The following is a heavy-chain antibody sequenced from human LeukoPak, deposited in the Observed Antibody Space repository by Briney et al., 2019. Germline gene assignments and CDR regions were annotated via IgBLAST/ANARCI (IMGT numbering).Heavy chain of an antibody. Sequence: GGSLRLSCAASGFSFSTYAMTWVRQAPGKGLEWVSTITGSGDATYYADPVKGRFTISRDNSQNMLYLQMNSLRAEDTARYYCAKDLAIAARPVFDSWGRGTLVTVSS. CDR1: GFSFSTYA. CDR2: ITGSGDAT. J-gene: IGHJ4*02. CDR3: AKDLAIAARPVFDS. V-gene: IGHV3-23*01. D-gene: IGHD6-6*01.